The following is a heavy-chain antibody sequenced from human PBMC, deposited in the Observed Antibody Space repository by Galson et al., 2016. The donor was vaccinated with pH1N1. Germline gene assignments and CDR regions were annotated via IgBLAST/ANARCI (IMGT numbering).Heavy chain of an antibody. CDR1: GFTFGTHA. V-gene: IGHV3-23*01. D-gene: IGHD3-10*01. J-gene: IGHJ5*02. CDR2: ISGRGGSR. CDR3: AKEGKWYGGNWFDP. Sequence: SLRLSCAASGFTFGTHAMTWVRQAPGKGLQWVAVISGRGGSREYADSVKGRFPISRENSKNTLYRKMNSVRAGETGIYYCAKEGKWYGGNWFDPWGQGTLVTVSS.